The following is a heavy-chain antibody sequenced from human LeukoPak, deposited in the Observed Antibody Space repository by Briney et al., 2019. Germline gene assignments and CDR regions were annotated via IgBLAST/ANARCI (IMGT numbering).Heavy chain of an antibody. CDR2: IYYSGST. V-gene: IGHV4-59*01. J-gene: IGHJ4*02. CDR3: AGKHAYSSNCYWGCDY. Sequence: SETLSLTCTVSGGSISSYYWTWIRQPPGKGPEWIGYIYYSGSTKYNPSLKSRVTISVDTTKNQFSLKLSSVTAADTAVYYCAGKHAYSSNCYWGCDYWGQGTLVTVSS. CDR1: GGSISSYY. D-gene: IGHD6-13*01.